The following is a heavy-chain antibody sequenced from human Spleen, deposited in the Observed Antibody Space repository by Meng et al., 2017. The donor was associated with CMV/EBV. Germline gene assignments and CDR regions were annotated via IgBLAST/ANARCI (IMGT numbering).Heavy chain of an antibody. CDR3: ARGDATVAFDY. D-gene: IGHD4-23*01. V-gene: IGHV4-34*01. CDR1: GGSFSGYY. Sequence: QGHRPHWGAVLFRHSDTLSRTGSVYGGSFSGYYWSWIRQPPGKGLEWIGEINHSGSTNYNPSLKSRVTISVDTSKNQFSLKLSSVTAADTAVYYCARGDATVAFDYWGQGTLVTVSS. CDR2: INHSGST. J-gene: IGHJ4*02.